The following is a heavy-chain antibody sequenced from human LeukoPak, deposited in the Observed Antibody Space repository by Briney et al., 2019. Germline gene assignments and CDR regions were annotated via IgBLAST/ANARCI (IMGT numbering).Heavy chain of an antibody. J-gene: IGHJ4*02. D-gene: IGHD3-3*02. CDR2: IKQDGSEK. CDR1: GFTLSGYW. Sequence: PGGSLRLSCAASGFTLSGYWMTWVRQAPGKGLEWVANIKQDGSEKYYVDSVKGRFTISRDNAKNSLYLQMNSLRAEDTAVYYCARDHLSRFDYWGQGTLVTVS. CDR3: ARDHLSRFDY. V-gene: IGHV3-7*01.